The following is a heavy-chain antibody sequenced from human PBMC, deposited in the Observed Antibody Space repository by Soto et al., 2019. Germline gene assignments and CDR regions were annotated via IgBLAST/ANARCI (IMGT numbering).Heavy chain of an antibody. CDR3: TTDLGTYYYDSSGGDYGMDV. CDR2: IKSKTVGGDT. CDR1: GFTFSNAW. Sequence: GGSLRLSCAASGFTFSNAWMNWVRQAPGKGLEWVGRIKSKTVGGDTDYADTVKGRFTISRDDSKNTLNLQMNSLKTEDTAVYYCTTDLGTYYYDSSGGDYGMDVWGQGTTVTVSS. J-gene: IGHJ6*02. V-gene: IGHV3-15*07. D-gene: IGHD3-22*01.